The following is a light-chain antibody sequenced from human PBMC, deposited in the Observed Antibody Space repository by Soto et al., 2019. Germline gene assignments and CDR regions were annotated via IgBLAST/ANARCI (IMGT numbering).Light chain of an antibody. CDR2: GAS. Sequence: EIVLTQSPGTLSLSPGERATLSCRASQSVSSSYLAWYQQKPGQAPRLLIYGASSRATGIPDRFSGSGSGTDLTLNNSRLEPEDFAVYYCQQYGSSLITFGQGPRLEI. V-gene: IGKV3-20*01. CDR3: QQYGSSLIT. CDR1: QSVSSSY. J-gene: IGKJ5*01.